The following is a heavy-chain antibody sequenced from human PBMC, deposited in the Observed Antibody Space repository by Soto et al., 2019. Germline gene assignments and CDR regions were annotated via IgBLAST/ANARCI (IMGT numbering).Heavy chain of an antibody. J-gene: IGHJ4*02. CDR1: GGTFSSYT. CDR3: AVEYCSSTSCYRDY. V-gene: IGHV1-69*02. CDR2: IIPILGIA. D-gene: IGHD2-2*02. Sequence: QVQLVQSGAEVKKPGSSVKVSCKASGGTFSSYTISWVRQAPGQGLEWMGRIIPILGIANYAQKFQGRVTINADNSTSTAYMELSSLRSEDTAVYSCAVEYCSSTSCYRDYWGQGTLVTVSS.